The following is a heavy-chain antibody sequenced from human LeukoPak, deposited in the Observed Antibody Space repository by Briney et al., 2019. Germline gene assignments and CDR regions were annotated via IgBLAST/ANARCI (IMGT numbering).Heavy chain of an antibody. Sequence: GGSLRLSCAASGFTFSSYSMNWVRQAPGKGLEWVSYISSGSSTIYYADSVKGRFTISRDNAKNSLYLQMNSLRAEDTAVYYCARDRIVGVTGRYFDYWGQGTLVTVSS. V-gene: IGHV3-48*01. D-gene: IGHD1-26*01. CDR2: ISSGSSTI. J-gene: IGHJ4*02. CDR1: GFTFSSYS. CDR3: ARDRIVGVTGRYFDY.